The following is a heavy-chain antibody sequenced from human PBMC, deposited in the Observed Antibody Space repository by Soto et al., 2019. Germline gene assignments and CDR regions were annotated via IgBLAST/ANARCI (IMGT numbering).Heavy chain of an antibody. D-gene: IGHD3-3*01. Sequence: EVQLLESGGGLVQPGGSLRLSCAASGFTFSTYSMNWVRQAPGEGLEWVSAISGSGGSTDYADSVMGRFTISRGNSKNTLYRQMSSLRAEDTAVYYCARSAYDFWSGYSYAVDYWGQGTLVTVSS. CDR2: ISGSGGST. V-gene: IGHV3-23*01. CDR1: GFTFSTYS. J-gene: IGHJ4*02. CDR3: ARSAYDFWSGYSYAVDY.